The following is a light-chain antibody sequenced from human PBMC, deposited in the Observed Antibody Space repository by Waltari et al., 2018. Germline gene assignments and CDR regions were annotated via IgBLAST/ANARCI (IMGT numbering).Light chain of an antibody. CDR3: QQYNSYSLT. Sequence: DIQMTQSPSTLSASVGDSVTITCRASQSISSWLAWYQQKPGKAPKLLIYKASSLKSGVPSRFSGSGSGTEFTLTISSLQPDDFATYYCQQYNSYSLTFGQGTKLEIK. J-gene: IGKJ2*01. CDR1: QSISSW. CDR2: KAS. V-gene: IGKV1-5*03.